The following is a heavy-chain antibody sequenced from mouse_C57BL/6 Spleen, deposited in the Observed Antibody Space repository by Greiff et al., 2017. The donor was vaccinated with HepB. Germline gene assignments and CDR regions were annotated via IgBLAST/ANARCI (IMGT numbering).Heavy chain of an antibody. CDR1: GYTFTSYT. CDR3: ANGSSYDAMDY. J-gene: IGHJ4*01. CDR2: INPSSGYT. V-gene: IGHV1-4*01. Sequence: VQLKESGAELARPGASVKMSCKASGYTFTSYTMHWVKQRPGQGLEWIGYINPSSGYTKYNQKFKDKATLTADKSSSTAYMQLSSLTSEDSAVYYCANGSSYDAMDYWGQGTTVTVSS. D-gene: IGHD1-1*01.